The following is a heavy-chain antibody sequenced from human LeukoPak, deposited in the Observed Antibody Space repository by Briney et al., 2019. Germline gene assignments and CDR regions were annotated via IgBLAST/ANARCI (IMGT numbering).Heavy chain of an antibody. CDR3: ARDFGHYDFWSGLPHWFDP. J-gene: IGHJ5*02. V-gene: IGHV4-4*07. CDR1: GGSISSYY. CDR2: IYTSGST. Sequence: SETLSLTCTVSGGSISSYYWSWIRQPAGKGLEWIGRIYTSGSTNYNPSLKSRVTMSVDTSKNQFSLKLSSVTAADTAVYYCARDFGHYDFWSGLPHWFDPWGQGTLVTVSS. D-gene: IGHD3-3*01.